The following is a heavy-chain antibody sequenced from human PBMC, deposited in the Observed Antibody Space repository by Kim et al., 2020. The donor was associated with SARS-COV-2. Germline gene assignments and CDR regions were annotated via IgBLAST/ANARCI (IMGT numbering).Heavy chain of an antibody. D-gene: IGHD6-13*01. CDR3: AGENSSSRIKNYYYYGMDV. J-gene: IGHJ6*02. CDR2: IYTSGST. CDR1: GGSISSGSYY. V-gene: IGHV4-61*02. Sequence: SETLSLTCTVSGGSISSGSYYWSWIRQPAGKGLEWIGRIYTSGSTNYNPSLKSRVTISVDTSKNQFSLKLSSVTAADTAVYYCAGENSSSRIKNYYYYGMDVWGQGTTVTVSS.